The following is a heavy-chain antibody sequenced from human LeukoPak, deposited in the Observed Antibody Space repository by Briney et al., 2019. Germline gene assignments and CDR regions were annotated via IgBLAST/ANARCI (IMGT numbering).Heavy chain of an antibody. CDR1: GYTFTGYY. Sequence: ASVKVSCKASGYTFTGYYMHWVRQAPGQGLEWMGWINPNSGGTNYAQKFQGRVTMTRDTSISTAYLQWSSLKASDTAMYYCARSCDGGYSPRLAFDIWGQGTMVTVSS. J-gene: IGHJ3*02. V-gene: IGHV1-2*02. CDR3: ARSCDGGYSPRLAFDI. D-gene: IGHD5-18*01. CDR2: INPNSGGT.